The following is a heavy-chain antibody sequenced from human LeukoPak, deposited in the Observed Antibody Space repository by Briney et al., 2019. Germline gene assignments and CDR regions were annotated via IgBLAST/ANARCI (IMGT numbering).Heavy chain of an antibody. CDR1: GFTFSTYS. J-gene: IGHJ4*02. Sequence: PGGSLRLSCAASGFTFSTYSMNWVRQAPGKGLEWVSFISGSSSIINYVDSVRGRFTISRDNAKNSLYLQMNSLRAEDTAVYYCARDIGGSYTAIDYWGQGTLVTVSS. CDR2: ISGSSSII. V-gene: IGHV3-48*04. D-gene: IGHD1-26*01. CDR3: ARDIGGSYTAIDY.